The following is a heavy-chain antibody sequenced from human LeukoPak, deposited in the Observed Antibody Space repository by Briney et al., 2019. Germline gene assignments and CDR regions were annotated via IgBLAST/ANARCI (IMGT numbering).Heavy chain of an antibody. D-gene: IGHD6-6*01. CDR2: ISSTGAYI. V-gene: IGHV3-21*01. CDR3: ARDFEYSSSWYFDY. J-gene: IGHJ4*02. CDR1: GFTFGRNS. Sequence: GGSLRLSCAASGFTFGRNSMNWVRQAPGKGLEWVSSISSTGAYIYYADSVKGRFTISRDNVKNSLYLQMNSLSAEDTAVYYCARDFEYSSSWYFDYWGQGTLVTVSS.